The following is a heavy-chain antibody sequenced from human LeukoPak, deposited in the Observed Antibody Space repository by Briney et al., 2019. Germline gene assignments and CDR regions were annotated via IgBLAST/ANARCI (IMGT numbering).Heavy chain of an antibody. CDR2: ISAYNGNT. CDR3: ARVIAVAGRSTWFDP. V-gene: IGHV1-18*01. Sequence: ASVKVSCKASGYTFTSYGNSWVRQAPGQGLEWMGWISAYNGNTNYAQKLQGRVTMTTDTSASTAYMELRSLRSDDTAVYYCARVIAVAGRSTWFDPWGQGTLVTVSS. CDR1: GYTFTSYG. J-gene: IGHJ5*02. D-gene: IGHD6-19*01.